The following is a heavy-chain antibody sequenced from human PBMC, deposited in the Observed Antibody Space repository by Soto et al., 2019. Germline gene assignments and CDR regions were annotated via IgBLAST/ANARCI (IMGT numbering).Heavy chain of an antibody. Sequence: GGSLRLSCAASGFTFSSYAMSWVCQAPGKGLEWVSAISGSGGSTYYADSVKGRFTISRDNSKNTLYLQMNSLRAEDTAVYYCAKARDYYYYYMDVWGKGTTVTVSS. D-gene: IGHD3-10*01. CDR1: GFTFSSYA. CDR3: AKARDYYYYYMDV. J-gene: IGHJ6*03. CDR2: ISGSGGST. V-gene: IGHV3-23*01.